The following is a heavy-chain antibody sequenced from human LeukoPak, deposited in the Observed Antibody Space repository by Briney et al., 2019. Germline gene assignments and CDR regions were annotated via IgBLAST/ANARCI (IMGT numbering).Heavy chain of an antibody. Sequence: SVKVSCKASGGTFSSYAISWVRQAPGQGLEWMGRIIPILGIANYAQKFRGRVTITADKSTSTAYMELSSLRSEDTAVYYCARNTDYGDYVDWFDPWGQGTLVTVSS. J-gene: IGHJ5*02. CDR3: ARNTDYGDYVDWFDP. D-gene: IGHD4-17*01. CDR1: GGTFSSYA. CDR2: IIPILGIA. V-gene: IGHV1-69*04.